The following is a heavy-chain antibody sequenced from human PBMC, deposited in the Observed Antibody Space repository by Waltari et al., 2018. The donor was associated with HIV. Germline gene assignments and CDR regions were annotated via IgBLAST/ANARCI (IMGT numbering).Heavy chain of an antibody. D-gene: IGHD3-22*01. J-gene: IGHJ4*02. Sequence: GLVQPGGSLRLSCAASGFTFRSYAMSWVRQAPGKGLEWVSAISGSGGSTYYADSVKGRFTISRDNSKNTLYLQMNSLRAEDTAVYYCAKLTYYFDSSGYYPRFYFDYWGQGTLGTVSS. CDR3: AKLTYYFDSSGYYPRFYFDY. V-gene: IGHV3-23*01. CDR1: GFTFRSYA. CDR2: ISGSGGST.